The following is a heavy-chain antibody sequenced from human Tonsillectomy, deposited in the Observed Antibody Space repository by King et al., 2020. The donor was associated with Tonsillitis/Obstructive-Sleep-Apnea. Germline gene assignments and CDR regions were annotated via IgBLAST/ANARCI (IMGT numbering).Heavy chain of an antibody. CDR1: GGSFSGYF. V-gene: IGHV4-34*01. CDR3: ARNDIVVVPAAMADAFDI. D-gene: IGHD2-2*01. CDR2: INHSGST. J-gene: IGHJ3*02. Sequence: VQLQQWGAGLLKPSETLSLTCAVYGGSFSGYFWTWIRQPRGKGLEWIGEINHSGSTTYNPSLKSRVTISVDTSENQFSLKLTSVTAADTALYYCARNDIVVVPAAMADAFDIWGQGTMVTVSS.